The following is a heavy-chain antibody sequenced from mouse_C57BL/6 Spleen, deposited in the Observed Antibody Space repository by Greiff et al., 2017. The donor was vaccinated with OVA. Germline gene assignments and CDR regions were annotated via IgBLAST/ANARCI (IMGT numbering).Heavy chain of an antibody. Sequence: VQLQQPGAELVRPGSSVKLSCKASGYTFTSYWMHWVKQRPIQGLEWIGNIDPSDSETHYNQKFKDKATLTVDKSSSTAYMQLSSLTSEDSAVYYGAREPRLDSSGYVGFDYWGQGTTLTVSS. CDR1: GYTFTSYW. D-gene: IGHD3-2*02. J-gene: IGHJ2*01. CDR2: IDPSDSET. CDR3: AREPRLDSSGYVGFDY. V-gene: IGHV1-52*01.